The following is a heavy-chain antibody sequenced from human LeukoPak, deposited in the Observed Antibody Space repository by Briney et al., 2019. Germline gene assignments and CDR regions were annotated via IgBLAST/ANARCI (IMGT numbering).Heavy chain of an antibody. CDR2: IYYSGST. CDR1: GGSISSYY. V-gene: IGHV4-59*08. Sequence: SETLSLTCTVSGGSISSYYWSWIRQPPGKGLEWIGYIYYSGSTNYNPSLKSRATISVDTSKNQFSLKLSSVTAADTAVYYCARHEAGITISWPTKPYYGMDVWGQGTTVTVSS. J-gene: IGHJ6*02. D-gene: IGHD3-3*01. CDR3: ARHEAGITISWPTKPYYGMDV.